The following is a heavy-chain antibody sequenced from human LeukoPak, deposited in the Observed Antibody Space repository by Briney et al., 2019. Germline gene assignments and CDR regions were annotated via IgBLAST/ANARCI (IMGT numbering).Heavy chain of an antibody. CDR3: ARLGTGYSLSY. J-gene: IGHJ4*02. CDR1: GYSFTAYS. D-gene: IGHD5-18*01. V-gene: IGHV1-2*02. Sequence: ASVKVSCKASGYSFTAYSIVWVRQAPGEGVEWMGWTHPHSGGTAYGKTFQGRVTMTRDTSISTAYMELNSLGSDDAAVYYCARLGTGYSLSYWGQGTLVTVFS. CDR2: THPHSGGT.